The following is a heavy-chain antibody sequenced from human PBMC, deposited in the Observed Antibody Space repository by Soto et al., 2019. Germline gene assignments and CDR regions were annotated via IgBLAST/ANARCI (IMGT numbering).Heavy chain of an antibody. CDR2: IIPILGIA. CDR1: GGTFSSYT. J-gene: IGHJ4*02. Sequence: QVQLVQSGAEVKKPGSSVKVSCKASGGTFSSYTISWVRQAPGQGLEWMGRIIPILGIANYAQKFQGRVTIXTXXCTSTAYRKRSRLRSEDTAVYYCARDVGQSPTNDSWGQGTLVTVSS. CDR3: ARDVGQSPTNDS. V-gene: IGHV1-69*08. D-gene: IGHD1-26*01.